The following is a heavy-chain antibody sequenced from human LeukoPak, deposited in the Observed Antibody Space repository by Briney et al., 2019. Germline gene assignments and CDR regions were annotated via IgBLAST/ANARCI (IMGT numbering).Heavy chain of an antibody. CDR2: IYSGGST. J-gene: IGHJ5*02. CDR3: ARYGITIFGVVMFRWFDP. Sequence: GGSLRLSCAASGFTVSSNYMSWVRQAPGKGLEWVSVIYSGGSTYYADSVKGRFTISRDNSKNTLYLQMNSVRAEDTAVYYCARYGITIFGVVMFRWFDPWGQGTLVTVSS. D-gene: IGHD3-3*01. V-gene: IGHV3-66*01. CDR1: GFTVSSNY.